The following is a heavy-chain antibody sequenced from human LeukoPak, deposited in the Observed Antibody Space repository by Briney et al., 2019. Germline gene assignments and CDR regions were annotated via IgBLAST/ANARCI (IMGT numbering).Heavy chain of an antibody. Sequence: SETLSLTCTVSGGSISSYHWSWIRQPPGKGLEWIGYIYYSGSTNYSPSLKSRVTMSVDTSKNQFSLKLRSVTAADTAVYFCARHSAYLNPFDYWGQGTLVTVSS. CDR1: GGSISSYH. CDR3: ARHSAYLNPFDY. J-gene: IGHJ4*02. CDR2: IYYSGST. D-gene: IGHD1-14*01. V-gene: IGHV4-59*08.